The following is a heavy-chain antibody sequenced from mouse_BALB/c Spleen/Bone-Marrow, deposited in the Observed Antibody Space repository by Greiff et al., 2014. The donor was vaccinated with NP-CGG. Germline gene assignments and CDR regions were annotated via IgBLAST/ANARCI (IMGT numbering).Heavy chain of an antibody. V-gene: IGHV1S130*01. CDR3: TRSRGGGYDGDWYFDG. J-gene: IGHJ1*01. CDR2: IHPNSGNT. Sequence: VKLVESGSVLVRPGASVKLSCKASGYTFTSFWMPWAKQRPGQGLEWIGEIHPNSGNTNYHEKFKGTATLTVDKSSSTAYMQLSSLTAEDSAVYYCTRSRGGGYDGDWYFDGWGAGTTVTVSS. CDR1: GYTFTSFW. D-gene: IGHD2-2*01.